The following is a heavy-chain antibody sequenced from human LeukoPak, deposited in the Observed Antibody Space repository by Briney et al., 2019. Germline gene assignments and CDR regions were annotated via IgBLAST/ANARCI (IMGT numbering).Heavy chain of an antibody. CDR1: GGSISRDY. J-gene: IGHJ4*02. V-gene: IGHV4-59*01. Sequence: WETLSLTCTVSGGSISRDYWSWVRQPPGKGLEWIGYIYYNGSTNYNPSLNSLVAISLETSKNQFSLNLSSVTAADTAVYYCSRGYYYDSSGYYYPPSGWGQGTLVTVSS. CDR3: SRGYYYDSSGYYYPPSG. CDR2: IYYNGST. D-gene: IGHD3-22*01.